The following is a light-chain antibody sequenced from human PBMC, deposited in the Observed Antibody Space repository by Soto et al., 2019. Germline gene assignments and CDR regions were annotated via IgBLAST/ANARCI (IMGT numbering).Light chain of an antibody. Sequence: QSVLTQPASVSGSPGQSITIYCTGTSSDVGSYNLVSWYQQHPGKAPKLMIYEGSKRPSGVSNRFSGSNSGNTASLTISGLQAEDEADYYCCSYAGSSTLGVVFGGGTKLTVL. CDR3: CSYAGSSTLGVV. V-gene: IGLV2-23*01. CDR2: EGS. CDR1: SSDVGSYNL. J-gene: IGLJ2*01.